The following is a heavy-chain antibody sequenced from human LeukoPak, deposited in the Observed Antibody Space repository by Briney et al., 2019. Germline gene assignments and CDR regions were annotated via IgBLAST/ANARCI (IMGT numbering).Heavy chain of an antibody. CDR1: GYTFTGYY. Sequence: ASVKVSCKASGYTFTGYYMHWVRQAPGQGLEWMGWINPNRGGTNYAQKFQGRVTMTRDTSISTAYMELSRLRSDDTAVYYCAEYCSSTSCPLGAFDIWGQGTMVTVSS. V-gene: IGHV1-2*02. CDR2: INPNRGGT. CDR3: AEYCSSTSCPLGAFDI. D-gene: IGHD2-2*01. J-gene: IGHJ3*02.